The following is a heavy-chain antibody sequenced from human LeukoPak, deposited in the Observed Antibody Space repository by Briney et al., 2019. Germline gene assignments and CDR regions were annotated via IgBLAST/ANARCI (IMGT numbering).Heavy chain of an antibody. V-gene: IGHV3-30*18. Sequence: PGRSLRLSCAASGFTFSSYGMHWVRQAPGKGLEWVAVISYDGSNKYYADSVKGRFTISRDNSKNTLYLQMNSLRAEDTAVYYCAKPFSSGWYPHAFDIWGQGTMVTVSS. CDR1: GFTFSSYG. D-gene: IGHD6-19*01. J-gene: IGHJ3*02. CDR3: AKPFSSGWYPHAFDI. CDR2: ISYDGSNK.